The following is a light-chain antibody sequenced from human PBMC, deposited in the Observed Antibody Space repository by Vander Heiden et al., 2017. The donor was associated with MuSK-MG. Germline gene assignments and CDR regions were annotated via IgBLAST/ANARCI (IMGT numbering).Light chain of an antibody. CDR1: QSVSSD. CDR2: AAS. V-gene: IGKV3-15*01. J-gene: IGKJ4*01. CDR3: QQYNVWPPIT. Sequence: EIVMTQSPATLSVSPGERATLSCRASQSVSSDLAWYQHKPGQAPRLLIFAASTRATGIPARFSGSGYGTEFTLTISSRRSEDYAVYYCQQYNVWPPITFGGGTKVEIK.